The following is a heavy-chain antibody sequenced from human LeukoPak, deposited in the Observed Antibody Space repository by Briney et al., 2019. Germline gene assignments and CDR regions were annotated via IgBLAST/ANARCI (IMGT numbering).Heavy chain of an antibody. D-gene: IGHD6-19*01. Sequence: GGSLRLSCAASGFTFSSYEMNWVRQAPGKGLEWVSYISSSSSYIYYADSVKGRFTISRDNAKNSLYLQMNSLRAEDTAVYYCARDRYSSGWMTFDYWGQGTLVTVSS. CDR2: ISSSSSYI. CDR1: GFTFSSYE. V-gene: IGHV3-21*05. CDR3: ARDRYSSGWMTFDY. J-gene: IGHJ4*02.